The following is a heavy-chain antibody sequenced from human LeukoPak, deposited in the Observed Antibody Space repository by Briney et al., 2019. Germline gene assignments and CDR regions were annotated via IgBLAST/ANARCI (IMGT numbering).Heavy chain of an antibody. CDR2: IYPNTGGT. CDR3: ARENWCYDY. J-gene: IGHJ4*02. CDR1: GYSFTNYH. Sequence: GASVKVSCNTSGYSFTNYHMHWVRLAPGQGLEWMGHIYPNTGGTSYAQRFQGRVTMTSDTSVSTVYMELSSLISDDTAAYYCARENWCYDYWGQGTLVTVSS. D-gene: IGHD4/OR15-4a*01. V-gene: IGHV1-2*06.